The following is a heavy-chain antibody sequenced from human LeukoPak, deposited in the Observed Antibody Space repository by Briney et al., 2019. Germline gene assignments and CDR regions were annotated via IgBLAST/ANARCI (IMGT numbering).Heavy chain of an antibody. D-gene: IGHD2-2*01. Sequence: GGSLRLSCAASGLSFLSYSMNWVRQAPGKGLEWVSSISSISSYVYYADSVKGRFTISRDNSKNTLYLQMNSLRAEDTAVYYCAKDTTDIVVVPAVRFDYWGQGTLVTVSS. CDR3: AKDTTDIVVVPAVRFDY. J-gene: IGHJ4*02. CDR1: GLSFLSYS. V-gene: IGHV3-21*04. CDR2: ISSISSYV.